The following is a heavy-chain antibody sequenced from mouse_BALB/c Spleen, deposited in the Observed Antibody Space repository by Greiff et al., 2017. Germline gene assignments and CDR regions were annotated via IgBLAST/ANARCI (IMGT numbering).Heavy chain of an antibody. D-gene: IGHD2-2*01. Sequence: EVKLMESGGGLVKPGGSLKLSCAASGFTFSSYAMSWVRQTPEKRLEWVATISSGGSYSYYPDSVKGRFTISRDNAKNTLYLQMSSLRSEDTAMYYCARHCGYDWGQGTLVTVSA. J-gene: IGHJ3*01. V-gene: IGHV5-9-3*01. CDR3: ARHCGYD. CDR2: ISSGGSYS. CDR1: GFTFSSYA.